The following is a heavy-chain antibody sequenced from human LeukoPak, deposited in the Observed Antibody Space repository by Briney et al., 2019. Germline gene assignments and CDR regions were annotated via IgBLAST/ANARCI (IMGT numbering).Heavy chain of an antibody. J-gene: IGHJ1*01. CDR3: ARDRDNSGYFYFQH. CDR1: GYTFNSYY. V-gene: IGHV1-46*02. Sequence: EASVKFPCKASGYTFNSYYMHWVRQARGQGLEWMGIINPSGGSTSYAQKFQGRVTMTRDMSTSTVYMELSSLRSEDTAVYYCARDRDNSGYFYFQHWGQGTLVTVSS. CDR2: INPSGGST. D-gene: IGHD3-22*01.